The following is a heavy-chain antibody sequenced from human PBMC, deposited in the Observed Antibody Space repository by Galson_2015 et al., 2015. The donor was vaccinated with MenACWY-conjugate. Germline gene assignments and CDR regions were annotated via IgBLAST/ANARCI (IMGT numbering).Heavy chain of an antibody. CDR1: GFTFSNAW. Sequence: SLRLSCAASGFTFSNAWMTWVRQAPGKGLEWVGRIKRKTDGGTTDYAAHVQGGLTISRDDSKNTLDLQMNSLKTGVTAVYYCTSNSQKFYCWSGDSPDPHYSYHYLDV. J-gene: IGHJ6*03. CDR2: IKRKTDGGTT. CDR3: TSNSQKFYCWSGDSPDPHYSYHYLDV. V-gene: IGHV3-15*01. D-gene: IGHD3-3*01.